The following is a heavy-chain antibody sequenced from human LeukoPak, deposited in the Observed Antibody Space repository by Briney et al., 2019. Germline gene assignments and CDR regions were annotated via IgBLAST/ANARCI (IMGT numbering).Heavy chain of an antibody. CDR3: VREPSYTGTWWYPDL. D-gene: IGHD1-14*01. J-gene: IGHJ2*01. Sequence: GGSLRLSCVASGFIFSSYDMHWVRQATGKGLEWISAIDPAGNTWYSGSVKGRFTISRENARSSLFLQMNSLRAADTAVYYCVREPSYTGTWWYPDLWGRGTLVTVSS. CDR2: IDPAGNT. CDR1: GFIFSSYD. V-gene: IGHV3-13*01.